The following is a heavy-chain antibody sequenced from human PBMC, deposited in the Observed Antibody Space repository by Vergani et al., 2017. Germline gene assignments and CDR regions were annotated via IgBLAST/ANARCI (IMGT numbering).Heavy chain of an antibody. Sequence: QVQLQESGPGLVKPSETLSLTCTVSGGSISSYYWSWIRQPPGKGLEWIGYIYYSGSTNYNPSLKSRVTISVDTSKNQFSLKLSSVTAADTAVYYCASIVVVPAAILGWFDPWGQGALVTVSS. J-gene: IGHJ5*02. V-gene: IGHV4-59*01. CDR3: ASIVVVPAAILGWFDP. CDR1: GGSISSYY. D-gene: IGHD2-2*02. CDR2: IYYSGST.